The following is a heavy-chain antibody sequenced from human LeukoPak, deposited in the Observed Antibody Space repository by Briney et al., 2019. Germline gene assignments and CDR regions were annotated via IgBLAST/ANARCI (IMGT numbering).Heavy chain of an antibody. CDR1: GFTFSSYG. CDR2: VANDGNDK. CDR3: AKDGTFGAATYYFDY. V-gene: IGHV3-30*18. D-gene: IGHD3-3*01. J-gene: IGHJ4*02. Sequence: VQPGRSLRLSCAASGFTFSSYGMHWVRRAPGKGLEWVAVVANDGNDKRYADSVKGRFTISRDNSKNTLYLQMNSLRGEDTAVYYCAKDGTFGAATYYFDYWGQGTLVTVSS.